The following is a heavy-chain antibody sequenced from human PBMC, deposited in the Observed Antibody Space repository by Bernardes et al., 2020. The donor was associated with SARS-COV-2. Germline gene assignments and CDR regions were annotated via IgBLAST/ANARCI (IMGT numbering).Heavy chain of an antibody. CDR3: ARGWSGVPAAIGWFDP. D-gene: IGHD2-2*02. J-gene: IGHJ5*02. V-gene: IGHV4-34*01. CDR2: INHSGST. CDR1: GGSFSGYY. Sequence: SETLSLTCAVYGGSFSGYYWSWIRQPPGKGLEWIGEINHSGSTNYNPSLKSRVTISVDTSKNPFSLKLSSVTAADTAVYYCARGWSGVPAAIGWFDPWGQGTLVTVSS.